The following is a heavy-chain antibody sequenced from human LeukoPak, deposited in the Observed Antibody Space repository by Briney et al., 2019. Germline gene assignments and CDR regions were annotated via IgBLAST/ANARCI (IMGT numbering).Heavy chain of an antibody. CDR3: ARVSTMVWGVIGAFDI. Sequence: GESLKISCKGSGYSFTSYWIGWVRQMPGKGLEWMGIIYPGDSDTRYSPSFQGQVTISADKSISTAYLQWSSLKASDTAMYYCARVSTMVWGVIGAFDIWGQGTMVTVSS. CDR1: GYSFTSYW. V-gene: IGHV5-51*01. CDR2: IYPGDSDT. J-gene: IGHJ3*02. D-gene: IGHD3-10*01.